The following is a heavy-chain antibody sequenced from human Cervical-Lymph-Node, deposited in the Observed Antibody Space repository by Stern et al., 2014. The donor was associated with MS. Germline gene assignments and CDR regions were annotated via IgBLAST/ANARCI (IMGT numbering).Heavy chain of an antibody. Sequence: EVQLVESGGVVVQPGGSLRLSCAASGFTFDDYTMHWVRQAPGKGLEWVSLISWDGGSPYYADSVKGRFPISRDNSKNSLYLQMNSLRTEDTALYYCVKDMGDRGGFDYWGQGTLVTVSS. CDR2: ISWDGGSP. CDR1: GFTFDDYT. V-gene: IGHV3-43*01. D-gene: IGHD3-16*01. J-gene: IGHJ4*02. CDR3: VKDMGDRGGFDY.